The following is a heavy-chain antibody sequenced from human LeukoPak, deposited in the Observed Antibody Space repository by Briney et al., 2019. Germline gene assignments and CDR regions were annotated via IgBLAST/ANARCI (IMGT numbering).Heavy chain of an antibody. CDR1: GFTFDAYE. Sequence: GGSLRLSCAASGFTFDAYEINWVRQAPGKGLEWVSYISGSGRTIYYADSVKGRFTISWDNAKNSVYLQMNRLRAEDTAVYYCARGLWGNFRSSYGGINVLDYWGQGTLVTVSS. V-gene: IGHV3-48*03. J-gene: IGHJ4*02. CDR3: ARGLWGNFRSSYGGINVLDY. CDR2: ISGSGRTI. D-gene: IGHD4-23*01.